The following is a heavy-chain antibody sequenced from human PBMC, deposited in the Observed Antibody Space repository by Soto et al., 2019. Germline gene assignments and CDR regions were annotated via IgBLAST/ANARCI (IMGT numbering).Heavy chain of an antibody. CDR3: ARGDCVGGTCYSLAGSFYYFMDV. D-gene: IGHD2-15*01. CDR2: INSDGSVS. Sequence: EVKLVESGGGLVQPGGSLRLSCAASGFTFTNYWMYWVRQAPGKGLVWVSRINSDGSVSSYADSVKGRLTISRDNVKNILYLQMNSLRAEDTAVYYCARGDCVGGTCYSLAGSFYYFMDVWGKGTPVTVFS. J-gene: IGHJ6*03. CDR1: GFTFTNYW. V-gene: IGHV3-74*01.